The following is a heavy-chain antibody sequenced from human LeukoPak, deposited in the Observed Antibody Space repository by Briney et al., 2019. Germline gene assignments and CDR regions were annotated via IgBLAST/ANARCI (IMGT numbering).Heavy chain of an antibody. V-gene: IGHV3-11*01. Sequence: GGSLRLSCAASGFTFSDYYMSWIRQAPGKGLEWVSYISSSGSTIYYADSVKGRFTISRDNAKNSLYLQMNSLRAEDTAVYYCARAYYDILTGYYSLDYWGQGTLDTVSS. D-gene: IGHD3-9*01. CDR1: GFTFSDYY. CDR2: ISSSGSTI. J-gene: IGHJ4*02. CDR3: ARAYYDILTGYYSLDY.